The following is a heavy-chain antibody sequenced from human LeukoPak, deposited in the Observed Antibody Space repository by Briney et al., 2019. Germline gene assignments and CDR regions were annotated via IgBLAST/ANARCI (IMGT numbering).Heavy chain of an antibody. CDR3: ARDICGSTRCLLYYFDY. D-gene: IGHD2-2*01. V-gene: IGHV1-18*01. CDR1: GYTFTSYG. J-gene: IGHJ4*02. Sequence: ASVKVSCKASGYTFTSYGISWVRQAPGQGLEWMGWISGYNGNTNYAQKFQGRVTMTTDTSTTTAYMELRSLRSDDTAVYYCARDICGSTRCLLYYFDYWGQGTLVTVSS. CDR2: ISGYNGNT.